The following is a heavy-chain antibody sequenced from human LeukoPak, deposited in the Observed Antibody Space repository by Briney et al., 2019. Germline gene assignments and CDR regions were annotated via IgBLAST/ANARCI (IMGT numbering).Heavy chain of an antibody. V-gene: IGHV3-48*01. D-gene: IGHD2-15*01. CDR1: GFTFSSYS. J-gene: IGHJ3*02. CDR3: ARSRGWFPDAFDI. Sequence: GGSLRLSCAASGFTFSSYSMNWVRQAPGKGLEWVSYISSSSSTIYYADSVKGRFTISRDNAKNSLYLQMNSLRAEDTAVYYCARSRGWFPDAFDIWGQGTMVTVSS. CDR2: ISSSSSTI.